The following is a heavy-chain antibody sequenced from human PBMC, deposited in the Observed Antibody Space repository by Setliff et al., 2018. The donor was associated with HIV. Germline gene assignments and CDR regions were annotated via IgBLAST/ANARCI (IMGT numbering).Heavy chain of an antibody. CDR3: ARGYCSSTSCQYYFDY. Sequence: SVKVSCKASGYTFSAYAIHWVRQAPGQRLEWMGRINAGNGDTKYSQKLQDRVTITSDTSATTVYMELSSLTSEDTAVYYCARGYCSSTSCQYYFDYWGLGTLVTVSS. V-gene: IGHV1-3*01. CDR1: GYTFSAYA. CDR2: INAGNGDT. D-gene: IGHD2-2*01. J-gene: IGHJ4*02.